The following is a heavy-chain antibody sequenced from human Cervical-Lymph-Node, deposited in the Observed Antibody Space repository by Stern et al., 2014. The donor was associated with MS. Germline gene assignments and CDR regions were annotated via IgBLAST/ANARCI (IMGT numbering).Heavy chain of an antibody. V-gene: IGHV1-58*01. Sequence: VQLVQSGPEVKKPGTSVKVSCKASGFTFTSSAVQWVRQARGQRLEWIGWFVVGSGNTNYAQKFQERVTITRDMSTSTAYMELSSLRSEDTAVYYCAAGYCSGGSCYQLDYWGQGTLVTVSS. D-gene: IGHD2-15*01. CDR3: AAGYCSGGSCYQLDY. CDR1: GFTFTSSA. CDR2: FVVGSGNT. J-gene: IGHJ4*02.